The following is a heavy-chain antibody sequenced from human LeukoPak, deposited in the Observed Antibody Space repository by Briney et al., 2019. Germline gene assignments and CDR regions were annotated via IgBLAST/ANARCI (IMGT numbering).Heavy chain of an antibody. CDR3: ARYDSRGSASTRFDY. CDR1: GYSLGKNYY. J-gene: IGHJ4*02. CDR2: IYGTGST. V-gene: IGHV4-38-2*01. D-gene: IGHD3-16*01. Sequence: PSETLSLTCAVSGYSLGKNYYWGWIRQPPGKGLEWIGRIYGTGSTSYNPSLMNLVTMSVDTFNNHFSLKLTSVTAADTAVYYCARYDSRGSASTRFDYWGQGILVTISS.